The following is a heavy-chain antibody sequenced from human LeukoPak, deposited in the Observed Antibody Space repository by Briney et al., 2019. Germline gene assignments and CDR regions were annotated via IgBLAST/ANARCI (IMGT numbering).Heavy chain of an antibody. CDR3: ARDRDGFGELLGYYYYMDV. Sequence: GGSLRLSCAASGFTFSNNWMSWVRQAPGKGLEWVSSISSSSSYIYYADSVKGRFTISRDNAKNSLYLQMNSLRAEDTAVYYCARDRDGFGELLGYYYYMDVWGKGTTVTVSS. J-gene: IGHJ6*03. CDR2: ISSSSSYI. CDR1: GFTFSNNW. V-gene: IGHV3-21*01. D-gene: IGHD3-10*01.